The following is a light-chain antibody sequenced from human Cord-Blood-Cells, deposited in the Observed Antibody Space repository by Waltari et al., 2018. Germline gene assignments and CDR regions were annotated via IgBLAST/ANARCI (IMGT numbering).Light chain of an antibody. J-gene: IGLJ3*02. CDR1: SSDVGGYHY. V-gene: IGLV2-14*01. Sequence: QSALTQPASVSGSPGPSITISCTGTSSDVGGYHYFSWYQQHPGKAPKLMIYDVSKRPSGVSNRFSGSKSGNTASLTISGLQAEDEADYYCSSYTSSSTWVFGGGTKLTVL. CDR2: DVS. CDR3: SSYTSSSTWV.